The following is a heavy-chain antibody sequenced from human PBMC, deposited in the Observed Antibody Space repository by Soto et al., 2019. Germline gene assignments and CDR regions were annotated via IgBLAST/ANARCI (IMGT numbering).Heavy chain of an antibody. CDR3: ARGGHVVVVTAALDY. V-gene: IGHV1-46*01. D-gene: IGHD2-21*02. Sequence: QVQLMQSGAEVKKPGASVKVSCKASGDTFTDYYIHWVRQAPGQGLEWMGTVNPSGGHTTYAQHFLGRVTLTRDTSTSTLYMELTSLTSGDPAIYYCARGGHVVVVTAALDYWGQGTLVTVSS. CDR1: GDTFTDYY. CDR2: VNPSGGHT. J-gene: IGHJ4*02.